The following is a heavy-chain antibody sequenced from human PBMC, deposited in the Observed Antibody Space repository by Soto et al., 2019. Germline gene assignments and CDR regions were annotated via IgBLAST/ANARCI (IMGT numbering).Heavy chain of an antibody. CDR3: ARDRSAGNYFYYGMDV. CDR2: IWYDGSKE. Sequence: GGSLRLSCAASGLPFNRNGMHWVRQAPGKGLEWVAVIWYDGSKEYYSDSVKGRFTISRDNSKNMLYLQMNSVRVEDTAVYFCARDRSAGNYFYYGMDVWGQGTTVTVSS. D-gene: IGHD1-1*01. V-gene: IGHV3-33*01. J-gene: IGHJ6*02. CDR1: GLPFNRNG.